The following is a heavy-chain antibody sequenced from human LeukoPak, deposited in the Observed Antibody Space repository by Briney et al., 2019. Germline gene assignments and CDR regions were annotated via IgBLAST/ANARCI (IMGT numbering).Heavy chain of an antibody. CDR3: ARHEYSSSSTLV. D-gene: IGHD6-13*01. J-gene: IGHJ6*02. CDR2: IYYSGST. V-gene: IGHV4-59*08. Sequence: SSETLSLTCTVSGGSISSYYWSWLRQPPGKGLEWIGYIYYSGSTNYNPSLKSRVTISVDTSKNQFSLTLSSVTAADTAVYYCARHEYSSSSTLVWGQGTTVTVSS. CDR1: GGSISSYY.